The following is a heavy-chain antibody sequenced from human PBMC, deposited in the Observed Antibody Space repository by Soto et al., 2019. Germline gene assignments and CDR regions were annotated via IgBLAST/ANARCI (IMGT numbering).Heavy chain of an antibody. J-gene: IGHJ6*02. V-gene: IGHV4-30-4*01. CDR3: ARTTVTTGGMDV. CDR2: IYYSGST. Sequence: SETLSLTCTVSGGSISSGDHYWSWIRQPPGKGLEWIGYIYYSGSTYYNPSLKSRVTISVDTSKNQFSLKLSSVTAADTAVYYCARTTVTTGGMDVWGQGTTVTVSS. D-gene: IGHD4-4*01. CDR1: GGSISSGDHY.